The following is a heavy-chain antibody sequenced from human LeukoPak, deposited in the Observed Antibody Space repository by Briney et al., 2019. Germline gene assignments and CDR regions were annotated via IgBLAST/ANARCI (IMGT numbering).Heavy chain of an antibody. D-gene: IGHD3-10*01. J-gene: IGHJ6*02. CDR2: ISSSSSYT. Sequence: GGSLRLSCAASGFTFSDYYMSWIRQAPGKGPEWVSYISSSSSYTNYADSVKGRFTIPRDNAKNSLYLQMNSLRAEDTAVYYCARNYGSGSYYLYYGMDVWGQGTTVTVSS. CDR1: GFTFSDYY. V-gene: IGHV3-11*03. CDR3: ARNYGSGSYYLYYGMDV.